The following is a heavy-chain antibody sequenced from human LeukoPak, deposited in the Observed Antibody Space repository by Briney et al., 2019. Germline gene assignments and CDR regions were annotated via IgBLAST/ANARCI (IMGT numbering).Heavy chain of an antibody. D-gene: IGHD3-16*01. CDR3: ARGFRFYYYMDV. CDR2: INHSGST. Sequence: SETLSLTCAVYGGSFSGYYLSWIRQPPGRGLEWIGEINHSGSTNYNPSLKSRVTISVDTSKNQFSLKLSSVTAADTAVYYCARGFRFYYYMDVWGKGTTVTISS. V-gene: IGHV4-34*01. J-gene: IGHJ6*03. CDR1: GGSFSGYY.